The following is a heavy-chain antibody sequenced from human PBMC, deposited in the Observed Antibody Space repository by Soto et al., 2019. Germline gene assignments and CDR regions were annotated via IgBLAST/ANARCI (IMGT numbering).Heavy chain of an antibody. CDR1: GFTFINTW. CDR3: TSHSYDELPW. CDR2: IKSKGDGGTT. V-gene: IGHV3-15*01. D-gene: IGHD3-3*01. Sequence: EVLLVESGGGLVQPGASLRLSCAASGFTFINTWMTWVRQAPGKGLEWVGRIKSKGDGGTTDYAAPVKGRFIISRDDSKNTLYLQMDSMKTEDTAIYYCTSHSYDELPWWGEGTLVAVSS. J-gene: IGHJ4*02.